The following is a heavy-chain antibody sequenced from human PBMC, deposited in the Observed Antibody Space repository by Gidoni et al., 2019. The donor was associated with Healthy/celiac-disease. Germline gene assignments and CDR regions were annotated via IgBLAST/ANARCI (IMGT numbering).Heavy chain of an antibody. Sequence: KPSETLSLTCTVSGGPISSYYWSWIRQPPGKGLEWIGDIYYSGSTNYNPSLKSRVTISVDTSKNQFSLKLSSVTAADTAVYYCARDGGYSYGYLYYGMDVWGQGTTVTVSS. J-gene: IGHJ6*02. V-gene: IGHV4-59*01. D-gene: IGHD5-18*01. CDR1: GGPISSYY. CDR2: IYYSGST. CDR3: ARDGGYSYGYLYYGMDV.